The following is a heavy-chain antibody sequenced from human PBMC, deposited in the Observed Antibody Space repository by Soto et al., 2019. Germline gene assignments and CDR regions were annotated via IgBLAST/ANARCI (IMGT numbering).Heavy chain of an antibody. CDR2: ISYDGSNK. Sequence: LRLSCAASGFTFSSYGMHWVRQAPGKGLEWVAVISYDGSNKYYADSVKGRFTISRDNSKNTLYLQMNSLRAEDTAVYYCAKEERLGELSPPYYFDYWGQGTLVTVS. CDR1: GFTFSSYG. D-gene: IGHD3-16*02. CDR3: AKEERLGELSPPYYFDY. V-gene: IGHV3-30*18. J-gene: IGHJ4*02.